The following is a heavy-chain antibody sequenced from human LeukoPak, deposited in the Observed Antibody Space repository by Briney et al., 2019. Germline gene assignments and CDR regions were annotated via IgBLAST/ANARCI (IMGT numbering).Heavy chain of an antibody. J-gene: IGHJ4*02. CDR2: VSSDGGTT. V-gene: IGHV3-30*18. CDR1: GFTFSSHG. D-gene: IGHD2-15*01. Sequence: PGGSLRLSCAASGFTFSSHGIHWVRQAPGKGLEWVAVVSSDGGTTYYADSVKGRFTISRDNSKNTLYLQVNSLRGEDTAIYYCTKESATGSRYSFDYWGQGTLVTVSS. CDR3: TKESATGSRYSFDY.